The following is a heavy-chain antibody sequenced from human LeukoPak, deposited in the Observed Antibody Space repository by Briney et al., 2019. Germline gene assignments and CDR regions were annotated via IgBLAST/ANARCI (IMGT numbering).Heavy chain of an antibody. V-gene: IGHV1-8*03. CDR2: MNPNSGNT. Sequence: ASVKVSCKASGYTFTSYDINWVRQATGQGLEWMGWMNPNSGNTGYAQKFQGRVTITRNTSISTAYMELSSLRSEDTAVYYCANDRYYGSGSFGTWGQGTLVTVSS. CDR3: ANDRYYGSGSFGT. CDR1: GYTFTSYD. J-gene: IGHJ5*02. D-gene: IGHD3-10*01.